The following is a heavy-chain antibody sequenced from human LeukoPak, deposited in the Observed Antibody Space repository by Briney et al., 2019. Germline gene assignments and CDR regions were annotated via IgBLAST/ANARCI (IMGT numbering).Heavy chain of an antibody. Sequence: ASVKASCKTSRYPFSTWEINWVRQAAGQGREGLGWVHPDTGNTDYAQKFRGRVTMSRDTSTSTAYMELSGLRLDDTAVYFCARGPRNDPWGQGTLVTVSS. CDR3: ARGPRNDP. D-gene: IGHD1-14*01. V-gene: IGHV1-8*01. CDR1: RYPFSTWE. CDR2: VHPDTGNT. J-gene: IGHJ5*02.